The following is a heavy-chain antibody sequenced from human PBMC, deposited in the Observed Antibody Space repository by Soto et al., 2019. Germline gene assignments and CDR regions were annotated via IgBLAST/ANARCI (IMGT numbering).Heavy chain of an antibody. V-gene: IGHV2-5*02. CDR2: IYWDDDK. D-gene: IGHD6-6*01. Sequence: QITLKESGPTLVKSTQTLTLTCTFSGFSLSTRGVGVGWIRQPPGKALEWLALIYWDDDKRYSPSLKTRLTIXPATSRNHVVLTTTSMDPVDTATYYCAAARPTLFDYWGQGPLATVSS. J-gene: IGHJ4*02. CDR1: GFSLSTRGVG. CDR3: AAARPTLFDY.